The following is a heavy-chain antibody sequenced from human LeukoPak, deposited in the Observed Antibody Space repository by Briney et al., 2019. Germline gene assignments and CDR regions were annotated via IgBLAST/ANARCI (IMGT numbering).Heavy chain of an antibody. Sequence: SETLSLTCTVSGGSTSSGGYYWSWIRQHPGKGLEWIGYIYYSGSTYYNPSLKSRVTISVDTSKNQFSLKLSSVTAADTAVYYCARFSLSTVVVPAADAFDIWGQGTMVTVSS. CDR2: IYYSGST. CDR1: GGSTSSGGYY. J-gene: IGHJ3*02. D-gene: IGHD2-2*01. CDR3: ARFSLSTVVVPAADAFDI. V-gene: IGHV4-31*03.